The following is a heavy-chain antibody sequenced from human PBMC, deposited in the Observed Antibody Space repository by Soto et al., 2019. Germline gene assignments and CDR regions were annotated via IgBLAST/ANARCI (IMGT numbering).Heavy chain of an antibody. Sequence: QVQLVQSGAEVKKPGASVKVSCKASGYTFTNYGISWVRQAPGQGLEWMGWISTFSGNTNYAQKLQGRVTRTTDTSTSTADMELTSLRSDDMAVYYWARDYVSGTTPWYFDLWGRGTLVTVSS. CDR1: GYTFTNYG. J-gene: IGHJ2*01. CDR3: ARDYVSGTTPWYFDL. V-gene: IGHV1-18*03. CDR2: ISTFSGNT. D-gene: IGHD3-10*01.